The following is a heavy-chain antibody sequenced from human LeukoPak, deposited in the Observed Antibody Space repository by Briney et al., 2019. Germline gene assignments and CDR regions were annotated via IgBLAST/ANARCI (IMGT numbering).Heavy chain of an antibody. J-gene: IGHJ4*02. CDR3: ARQEGAVAGTLVY. V-gene: IGHV5-51*01. D-gene: IGHD6-19*01. Sequence: GESLKISCKGSGYSFTSYWIAWVRQMPGKGLEWMGIIYPDDSDIRYSPSFQGQVTISADKSTNTAYLQWSSLKASDTTMYYCARQEGAVAGTLVYWGQGTQVTVSS. CDR2: IYPDDSDI. CDR1: GYSFTSYW.